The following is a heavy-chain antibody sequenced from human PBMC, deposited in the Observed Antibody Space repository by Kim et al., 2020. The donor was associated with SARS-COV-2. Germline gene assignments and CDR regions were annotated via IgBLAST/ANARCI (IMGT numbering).Heavy chain of an antibody. CDR1: GGAIRVYS. D-gene: IGHD2-2*01. V-gene: IGHV4-59*01. J-gene: IGHJ2*01. CDR3: VRAFLGHCTSTSCAGGIAANGSPYWYFDL. Sequence: SETLSLICTVSGGAIRVYSWHWIRQPPGKGLEWIGQIQNRGSTNYSPSLRSRVSMSVDTSKNQFSLTLNSVTAADTALYFCVRAFLGHCTSTSCAGGIAANGSPYWYFDLWGRGTLLTVSS. CDR2: IQNRGST.